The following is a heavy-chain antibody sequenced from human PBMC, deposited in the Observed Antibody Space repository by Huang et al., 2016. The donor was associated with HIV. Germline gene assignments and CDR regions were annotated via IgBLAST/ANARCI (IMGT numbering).Heavy chain of an antibody. V-gene: IGHV4-39*01. J-gene: IGHJ2*01. CDR2: LYYKRKM. CDR1: GGSINTGRYY. CDR3: ARNHDFWRGRMFAISYFDV. D-gene: IGHD3-3*01. Sequence: QMRFQESGPGLVKPSGTLSLTCNVSGGSINTGRYYWGWIRQPPGKGLEWVGSLYYKRKMHYDPSLKGRLTMSADTSKNQFSLNLSSVTAADTAIYYCARNHDFWRGRMFAISYFDVWGRGTLVTVAS.